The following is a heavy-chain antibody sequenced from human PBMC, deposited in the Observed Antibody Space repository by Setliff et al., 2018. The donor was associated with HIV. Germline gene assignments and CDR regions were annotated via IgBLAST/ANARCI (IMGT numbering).Heavy chain of an antibody. Sequence: SETLSLTCTVSGYSSAGNLAWAWIRQHPKKGLEWIGSIWHAGNTLYNPSLKSRVSISLDTSMEEFGLQLSSVTAADTAVYYCARLSGGMVPNYWGQGTLVTVSS. CDR2: IWHAGNT. J-gene: IGHJ4*02. CDR1: GYSSAGNLA. V-gene: IGHV4-38-2*02. CDR3: ARLSGGMVPNY. D-gene: IGHD3-10*01.